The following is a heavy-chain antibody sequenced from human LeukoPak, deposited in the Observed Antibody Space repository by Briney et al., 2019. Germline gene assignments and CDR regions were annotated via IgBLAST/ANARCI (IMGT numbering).Heavy chain of an antibody. Sequence: GGSLRLSCAASGFTVSSYAMSWVRQSPGKGLEWVSSISVTGGSTYYAESVKGQFTISRDNSKNTLYLQMNSLRAEDTAVYYCARRSGENQHYFDHWGQGTLVTVSS. CDR2: ISVTGGST. CDR3: ARRSGENQHYFDH. CDR1: GFTVSSYA. V-gene: IGHV3-23*01. J-gene: IGHJ4*02. D-gene: IGHD3-16*01.